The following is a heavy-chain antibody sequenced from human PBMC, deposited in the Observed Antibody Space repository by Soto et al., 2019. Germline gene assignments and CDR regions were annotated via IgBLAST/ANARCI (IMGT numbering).Heavy chain of an antibody. Sequence: ASVKVSCKASGYTFTSYGISWVRQAPGQGLEWMGWISAYNGNTNYAQKLQGRVTMTTDTSTSTAYMELRSLRSEDTAVYYCARNVKKAQWLFQPAYFDYWGQGTLVTVSS. D-gene: IGHD6-19*01. CDR2: ISAYNGNT. CDR3: ARNVKKAQWLFQPAYFDY. CDR1: GYTFTSYG. V-gene: IGHV1-18*01. J-gene: IGHJ4*02.